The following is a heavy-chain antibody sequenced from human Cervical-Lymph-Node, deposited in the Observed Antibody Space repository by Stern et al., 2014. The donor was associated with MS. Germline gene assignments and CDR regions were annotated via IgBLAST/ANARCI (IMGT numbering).Heavy chain of an antibody. Sequence: VQLVESGGGVVQPGTSLRLSCEGSGFAFSRFGMHWIRQTPGKGLEWMAVISSDGHNEYYADSLKGRLTISRDNSKNTLYLQMNSLRAEDSAVYYCASSAGFYFAFYSYAMNVWGQGTTVTVSS. CDR1: GFAFSRFG. J-gene: IGHJ6*02. CDR3: ASSAGFYFAFYSYAMNV. V-gene: IGHV3-30*03. D-gene: IGHD3-22*01. CDR2: ISSDGHNE.